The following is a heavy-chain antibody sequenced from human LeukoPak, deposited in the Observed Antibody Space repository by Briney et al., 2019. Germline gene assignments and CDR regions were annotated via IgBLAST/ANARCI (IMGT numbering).Heavy chain of an antibody. J-gene: IGHJ3*02. V-gene: IGHV1-69-2*01. CDR3: AKIVVVPAADAFDI. D-gene: IGHD2-2*01. Sequence: ATVKISCKVSGYTFTDYYMHWVQQAPGKGLEWMGLVDPEDGETIYAEKFQGRVTITADTSTDTAYMELSSLRSEDTAVYYCAKIVVVPAADAFDIWGQGTMVTVSS. CDR2: VDPEDGET. CDR1: GYTFTDYY.